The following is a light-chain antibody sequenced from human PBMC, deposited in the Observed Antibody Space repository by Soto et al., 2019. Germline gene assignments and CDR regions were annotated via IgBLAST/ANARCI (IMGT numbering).Light chain of an antibody. CDR1: QPISSW. V-gene: IGKV1-5*01. J-gene: IGKJ1*01. Sequence: DIQMTQSPPTLSASVGDRVTITCRASQPISSWLAWYHQKPGKAPKLLIYDASNLESGVPSRFSGSGSGTEFTLTISSLQPDDFGIYYCQQCENYWTFGQGTKVEIK. CDR3: QQCENYWT. CDR2: DAS.